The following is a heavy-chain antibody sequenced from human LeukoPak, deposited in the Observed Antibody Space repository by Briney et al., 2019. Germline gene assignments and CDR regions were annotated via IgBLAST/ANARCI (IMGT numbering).Heavy chain of an antibody. CDR1: GFTFSSYA. D-gene: IGHD3-3*01. CDR3: ARALKGITIFDMDV. J-gene: IGHJ6*03. V-gene: IGHV3-30-3*01. CDR2: ISYDGSNK. Sequence: GGSLRLSCAASGFTFSSYAMHWVRQAPGKGLEWVAVISYDGSNKYYADSVKGRFTISRDNSKNTLYLQMNSLRAEDTAMYYCARALKGITIFDMDVWGKGTTVTVSS.